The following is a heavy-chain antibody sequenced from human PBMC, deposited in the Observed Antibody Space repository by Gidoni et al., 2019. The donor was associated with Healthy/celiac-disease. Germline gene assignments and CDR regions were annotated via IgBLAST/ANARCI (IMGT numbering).Heavy chain of an antibody. Sequence: QLQLQQWGAGLLNPSETLSLTCAFLGGSSSGHSWSWIRQPPGKGLEWIGEINHSGSTNYNPSLKSRVTISVDTSKNQFSLKLSSVTAADTAVYYCAREPRGYSGYESGYYFDYWGQGTLVTVSS. CDR3: AREPRGYSGYESGYYFDY. D-gene: IGHD5-12*01. J-gene: IGHJ4*02. CDR2: INHSGST. CDR1: GGSSSGHS. V-gene: IGHV4-34*01.